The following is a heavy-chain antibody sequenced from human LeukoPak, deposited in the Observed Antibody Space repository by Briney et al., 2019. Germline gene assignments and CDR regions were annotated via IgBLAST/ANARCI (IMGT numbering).Heavy chain of an antibody. V-gene: IGHV3-33*06. CDR2: IWYDGSNK. CDR3: SKEQELYSSSWDSELYY. Sequence: GRSLRLSCAASGFTFSSYGMHWVRQAPGKGLEWVAVIWYDGSNKYYADSVKGRFTISRDNSKNTLYLQINSLRAEDTAVYYCSKEQELYSSSWDSELYYWGQGTLVTVSS. J-gene: IGHJ4*02. CDR1: GFTFSSYG. D-gene: IGHD6-13*01.